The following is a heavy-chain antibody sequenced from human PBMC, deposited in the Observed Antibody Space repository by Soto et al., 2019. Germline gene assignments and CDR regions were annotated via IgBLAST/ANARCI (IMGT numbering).Heavy chain of an antibody. CDR3: ARGYAFDI. J-gene: IGHJ3*02. CDR1: GASISTVNW. CDR2: IHHSGST. Sequence: SEPLSLTSPVSGASISTVNWWSWVRQPPGKGLEWIGEIHHSGSTNYNTSLKSRVTTSVDKSKNQFSLNLISVTAADTAMYYCARGYAFDIWGQGTMVT. V-gene: IGHV4-4*02.